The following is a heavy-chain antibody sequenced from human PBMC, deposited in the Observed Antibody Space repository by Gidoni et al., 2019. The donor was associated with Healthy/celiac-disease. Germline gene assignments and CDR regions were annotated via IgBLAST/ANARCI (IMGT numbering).Heavy chain of an antibody. CDR1: GGSISSSSYY. D-gene: IGHD5-12*01. Sequence: QLQLQESGPGLVKPSETLSLTCTVSGGSISSSSYYWGWIRQPPGKGLEWIGSIYYSGSTYYNPSLKSRVTISVDTSKNQFSLKLSSVTAADTAVYYCARGIGYDYYYYYYMDVWGKGTTVTVSS. V-gene: IGHV4-39*01. CDR3: ARGIGYDYYYYYYMDV. CDR2: IYYSGST. J-gene: IGHJ6*03.